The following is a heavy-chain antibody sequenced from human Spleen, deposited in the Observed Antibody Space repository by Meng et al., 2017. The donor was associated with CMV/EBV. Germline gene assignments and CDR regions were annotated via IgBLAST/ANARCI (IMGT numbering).Heavy chain of an antibody. Sequence: GGSLRLSCVASGFTFGAYGMHWVRQAPGKGLEWVAVTWYDGSQKYYADSVKGRFTISRDNSKNTLYPQMNSLRAEDTAVYYCAKEGGSEWLHRYFDLWGRGTLVTVSS. CDR1: GFTFGAYG. V-gene: IGHV3-33*06. J-gene: IGHJ2*01. D-gene: IGHD5-12*01. CDR3: AKEGGSEWLHRYFDL. CDR2: TWYDGSQK.